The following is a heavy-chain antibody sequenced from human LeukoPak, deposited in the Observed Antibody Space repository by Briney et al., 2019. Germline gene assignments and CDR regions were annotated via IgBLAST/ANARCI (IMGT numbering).Heavy chain of an antibody. V-gene: IGHV3-21*01. J-gene: IGHJ4*02. CDR1: GFTFSSYS. CDR3: ARDLRSAGTTKYYFDY. Sequence: GGSLRLSCAASGFTFSSYSMNWVRQAPGKGLVWVSSISSSSSYIYYADSVKGRFTISRDNSKNSLYLQMNSLRAEDTAVYYCARDLRSAGTTKYYFDYWGQGTLVTVSS. CDR2: ISSSSSYI. D-gene: IGHD1-7*01.